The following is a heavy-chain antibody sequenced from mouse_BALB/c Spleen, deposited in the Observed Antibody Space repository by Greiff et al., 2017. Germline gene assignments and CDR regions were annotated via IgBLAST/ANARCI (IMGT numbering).Heavy chain of an antibody. V-gene: IGHV1-7*01. CDR3: ARGNIIPGTYFDV. J-gene: IGHJ1*01. CDR2: INPSTGYT. D-gene: IGHD4-1*01. Sequence: QVQLQQSGAELAKPGASVKMSCKASGYTFTSYWMHWVKQRPGQGLEWIGYINPSTGYTEYNQKFKDKATLTADKSSSTAYMQLSSLTSEDSAVYYCARGNIIPGTYFDVWGAGTTVTVSS. CDR1: GYTFTSYW.